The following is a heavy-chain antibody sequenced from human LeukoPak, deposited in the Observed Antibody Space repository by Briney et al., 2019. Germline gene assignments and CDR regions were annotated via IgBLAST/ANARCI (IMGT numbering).Heavy chain of an antibody. Sequence: GGTLRLSCAASGFTFSSFGMSWVRQAPGKGLEWVSAISGSGGSTYSADSVKGRFTISRDNSKNTLYLQMNSLKTEDTAVYYCTTGPTYDYVWGSYFFDYWGQGTLVTVSS. V-gene: IGHV3-23*01. D-gene: IGHD3-16*01. CDR2: ISGSGGST. CDR3: TTGPTYDYVWGSYFFDY. J-gene: IGHJ4*02. CDR1: GFTFSSFG.